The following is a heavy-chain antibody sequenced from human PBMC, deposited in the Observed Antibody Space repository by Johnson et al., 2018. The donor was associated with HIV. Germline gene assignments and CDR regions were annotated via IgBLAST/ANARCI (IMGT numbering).Heavy chain of an antibody. V-gene: IGHV3-15*01. J-gene: IGHJ3*02. CDR1: AFSFSDAW. Sequence: VQLVESGGGLVKPGGSLRLSCAASAFSFSDAWMSWVRQAPGKGLEWVGRIKSNTDGGTTDYAAPVKGRFTISRDDSITTLYLQMNSLNPEDTAVYYCATDEDALDIWGQGTMVTVSS. CDR2: IKSNTDGGTT. CDR3: ATDEDALDI.